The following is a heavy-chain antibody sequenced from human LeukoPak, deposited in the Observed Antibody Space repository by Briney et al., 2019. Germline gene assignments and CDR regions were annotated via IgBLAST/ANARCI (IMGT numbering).Heavy chain of an antibody. D-gene: IGHD3-10*01. J-gene: IGHJ6*02. CDR1: GGSISSGDYY. CDR2: IYYSGST. V-gene: IGHV4-30-4*01. Sequence: PSQTLSLTCTVSGGSISSGDYYWSWIRQPPGKGLEWIGYIYYSGSTYYNPSLKSRVTISVDTSKNQFSLQLSSVTAADTAVYYCASGSFYYYYGMDVWGQGTTVTVSS. CDR3: ASGSFYYYYGMDV.